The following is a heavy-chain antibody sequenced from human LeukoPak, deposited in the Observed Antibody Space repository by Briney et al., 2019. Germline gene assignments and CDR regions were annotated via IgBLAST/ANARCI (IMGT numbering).Heavy chain of an antibody. CDR3: ARDDYGGRGEFDF. CDR1: GSTFSSYW. V-gene: IGHV3-74*01. CDR2: INSDGSTT. Sequence: QPGGSLRRSCGACGSTFSSYWMHWVRQAPGQGLVWVSRINSDGSTTTYAESVKGRFTISRDNAKNTLYLQMNSLRAEDTAVYYCARDDYGGRGEFDFWGQGTLVTVSS. J-gene: IGHJ4*02. D-gene: IGHD4-23*01.